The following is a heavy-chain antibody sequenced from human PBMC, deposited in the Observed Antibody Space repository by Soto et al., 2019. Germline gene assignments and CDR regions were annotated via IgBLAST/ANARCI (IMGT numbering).Heavy chain of an antibody. CDR2: IWYDGSIK. CDR1: GFTFSKYT. V-gene: IGHV3-33*01. CDR3: GRGGGGGGGRGGGMDV. D-gene: IGHD3-16*01. Sequence: QVQLVESGGGVVQPGRSLRLSCAASGFTFSKYTMHWVRQAPGKGLEWAAVIWYDGSIKYFADSVKGRFTLSRDNSKNPPGLQMRRLGAEEPVVYYCGRGGGGGGGRGGGMDVWGQGTTVTVSS. J-gene: IGHJ6*02.